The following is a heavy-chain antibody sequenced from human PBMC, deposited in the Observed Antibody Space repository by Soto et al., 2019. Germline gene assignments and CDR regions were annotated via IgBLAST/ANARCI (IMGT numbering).Heavy chain of an antibody. CDR3: ARAFLEWLSRPYGMDV. J-gene: IGHJ6*02. Sequence: PGVSLRPSCAASGFTVTSYGQHWVRQAPGKGLEWVSVIWYDGSNKYYADSVKGRFTISRDNSKNTLYLQMNSLRAEDTAVYYCARAFLEWLSRPYGMDVWGHGT. CDR1: GFTVTSYG. V-gene: IGHV3-33*08. D-gene: IGHD3-3*02. CDR2: IWYDGSNK.